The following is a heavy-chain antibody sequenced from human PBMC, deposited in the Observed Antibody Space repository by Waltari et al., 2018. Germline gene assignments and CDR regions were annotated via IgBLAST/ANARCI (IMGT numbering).Heavy chain of an antibody. V-gene: IGHV3-7*01. CDR1: GFTFSSYW. D-gene: IGHD6-19*01. J-gene: IGHJ4*02. CDR2: IKQDGSEK. CDR3: ARDWHVAGTRDYFDY. Sequence: EVQLVESGGGLVQPGGSLRLSCAASGFTFSSYWMSWVRQAPGKGLEWVANIKQDGSEKYYVDSVKGRFTISRDNAKNSLYLQMNSLRAEDTAVYYCARDWHVAGTRDYFDYWGQGTLVTVSS.